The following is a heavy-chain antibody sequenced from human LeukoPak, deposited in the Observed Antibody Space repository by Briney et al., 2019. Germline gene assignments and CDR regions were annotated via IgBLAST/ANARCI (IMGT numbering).Heavy chain of an antibody. Sequence: GGSLRLSCAASGFTFSSYSMNWVRQAPGKGLEWVSSISSSSSYIYYADSVKGRFTISRDNAKNSLYLQMNSLRAEDTAVYYCAGVPGSPYSSGWFFDYWGQGTLVTVSS. V-gene: IGHV3-21*01. CDR2: ISSSSSYI. D-gene: IGHD6-19*01. CDR3: AGVPGSPYSSGWFFDY. CDR1: GFTFSSYS. J-gene: IGHJ4*02.